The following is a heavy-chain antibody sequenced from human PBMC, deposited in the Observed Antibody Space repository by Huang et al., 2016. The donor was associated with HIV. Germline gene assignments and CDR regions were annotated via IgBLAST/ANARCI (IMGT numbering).Heavy chain of an antibody. CDR1: GGSVSRSGYY. J-gene: IGHJ3*01. CDR3: GRQTSYSYGPHAFDV. Sequence: QLQLQESGPGLVKPSETLSLTCTVSGGSVSRSGYYWGWIRQPPGKGLEWIGSMQESGRTFYNPSLQSRVTISKEPPENEFALKLTSVTAADTAVYYCGRQTSYSYGPHAFDVWGQGTVVTVSS. D-gene: IGHD5-18*01. V-gene: IGHV4-39*01. CDR2: MQESGRT.